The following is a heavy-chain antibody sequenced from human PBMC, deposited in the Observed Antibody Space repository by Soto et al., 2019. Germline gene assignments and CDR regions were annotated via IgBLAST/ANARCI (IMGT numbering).Heavy chain of an antibody. CDR1: GFTFSDYY. J-gene: IGHJ3*02. D-gene: IGHD6-13*01. CDR2: ISSSGSTI. Sequence: GGSLRLSCAASGFTFSDYYMSWIRQAPGKGLEWVSYISSSGSTIYYADSVKGRFTISRDNAKYSLYLQMNSLRAEDTADYYCAVIRCPGPGRHIAVAALYAFDIWGQGTMVTVSS. CDR3: AVIRCPGPGRHIAVAALYAFDI. V-gene: IGHV3-11*01.